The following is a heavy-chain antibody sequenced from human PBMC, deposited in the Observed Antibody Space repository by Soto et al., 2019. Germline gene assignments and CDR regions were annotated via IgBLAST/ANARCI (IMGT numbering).Heavy chain of an antibody. CDR3: ARDRVEAPYYYYYGMDV. CDR2: ISSSGSTI. Sequence: GGSLRLSCAASGFTFSSYEMNWVRQAPGKGLEWVSYISSSGSTIYYADSVKGRFTISRDNAKNSLYLQMNSLRAEDTAVYYCARDRVEAPYYYYYGMDVWGQGTTVTVSS. V-gene: IGHV3-48*03. J-gene: IGHJ6*02. CDR1: GFTFSSYE.